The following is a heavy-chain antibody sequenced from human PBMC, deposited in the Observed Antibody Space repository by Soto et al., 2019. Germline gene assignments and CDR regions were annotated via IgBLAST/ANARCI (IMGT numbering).Heavy chain of an antibody. CDR2: IIPIFGTA. CDR3: ARSAYVRLRFLEWLFDY. CDR1: GGTFSSYA. V-gene: IGHV1-69*13. D-gene: IGHD3-3*01. J-gene: IGHJ4*02. Sequence: GASVKVSCKASGGTFSSYAISWVRQAPGQGLEWMGGIIPIFGTANYAQKFQDRVTITADESTSTAYMELSSLRSEDTAVYYCARSAYVRLRFLEWLFDYWGQGTLVTVSS.